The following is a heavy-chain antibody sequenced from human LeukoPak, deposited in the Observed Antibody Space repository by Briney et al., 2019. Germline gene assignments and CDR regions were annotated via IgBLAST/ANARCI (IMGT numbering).Heavy chain of an antibody. CDR1: GGSISSSSYY. Sequence: SETLSLTCTVSGGSISSSSYYWGWIRQPPGKGLEWIGSIYYSGSTYYNPSLKGRVTISVDTSKNQFSLKLSSVTAADTAVYYCARQDTAMAYFDYWGQGTLVTVSS. D-gene: IGHD5-18*01. J-gene: IGHJ4*02. CDR3: ARQDTAMAYFDY. V-gene: IGHV4-39*01. CDR2: IYYSGST.